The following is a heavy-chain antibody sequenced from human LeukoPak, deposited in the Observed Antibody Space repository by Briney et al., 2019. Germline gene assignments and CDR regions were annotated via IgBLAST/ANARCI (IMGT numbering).Heavy chain of an antibody. CDR3: ALLEGSGTEPFDY. D-gene: IGHD3-10*01. Sequence: GGSLRLSCAASGFTFSSHGMHWVRQAPGKGLEWVAVISYDGSNKYYADSVKGLFTISRDNSKNTLYLQMNSLRAEDTAVYYCALLEGSGTEPFDYWGEGTLVTVSS. CDR2: ISYDGSNK. J-gene: IGHJ4*02. V-gene: IGHV3-30*03. CDR1: GFTFSSHG.